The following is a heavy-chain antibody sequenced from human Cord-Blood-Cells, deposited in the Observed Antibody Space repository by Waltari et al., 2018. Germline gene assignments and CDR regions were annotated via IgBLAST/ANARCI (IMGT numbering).Heavy chain of an antibody. V-gene: IGHV5-51*01. CDR3: ASNNWGLKWYFDL. CDR2: IYPGDSDT. J-gene: IGHJ2*01. CDR1: GDSFTSYW. D-gene: IGHD7-27*01. Sequence: EVQLVQSGAEVKKPGESPKISCKGSGDSFTSYWTAWVRQMPGKGLEWMGIIYPGDSDTRYSPSFQGQVTISADKSISTAYLQWSSLKASDTAMYYCASNNWGLKWYFDLWGRGTLVTVSS.